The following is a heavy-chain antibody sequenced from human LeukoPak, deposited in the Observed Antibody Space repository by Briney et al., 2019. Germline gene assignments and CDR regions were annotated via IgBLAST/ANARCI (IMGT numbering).Heavy chain of an antibody. CDR1: GFTFSSYE. CDR2: ISSSGSTI. Sequence: GGSLRLSCAASGFTFSSYEMNWVRQAPGKGLEWVSYISSSGSTIYYADSVKGRFTISRDNAKNSLYLQMNSLRAEDTAVYYCARDRYCSGGSCYYFDYWGRGTLVTVSS. V-gene: IGHV3-48*03. CDR3: ARDRYCSGGSCYYFDY. J-gene: IGHJ4*02. D-gene: IGHD2-15*01.